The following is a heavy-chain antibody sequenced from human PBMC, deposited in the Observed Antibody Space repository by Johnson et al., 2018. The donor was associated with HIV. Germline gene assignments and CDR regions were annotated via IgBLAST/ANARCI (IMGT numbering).Heavy chain of an antibody. CDR2: TKNKANSYTT. J-gene: IGHJ3*02. D-gene: IGHD3-22*01. Sequence: EVQLVESGGGLVQPGGSLRLSCAGSGFTFSDHYIDWVRQAPGKGLEWVGRTKNKANSYTTEYAASVKGIFTISRDDSKNSLYLQMNSLKTEDTAVYYCVRDSSGYSGFDIWGQGTMVTVSS. CDR3: VRDSSGYSGFDI. V-gene: IGHV3-72*01. CDR1: GFTFSDHY.